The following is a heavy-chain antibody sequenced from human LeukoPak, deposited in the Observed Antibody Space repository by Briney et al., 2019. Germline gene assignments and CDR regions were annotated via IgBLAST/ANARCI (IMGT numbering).Heavy chain of an antibody. J-gene: IGHJ4*02. V-gene: IGHV1-2*02. D-gene: IGHD7-27*01. Sequence: GASVKVSCKASGYTLTGNYMHWVRQAPGQGLEWMGWINPNSSGTLYAQKFQGRVTKTRDTSITTAYMELRRLRSDDTAVYYCSRQGTGDELDYWGQGTLVTVSS. CDR1: GYTLTGNY. CDR2: INPNSSGT. CDR3: SRQGTGDELDY.